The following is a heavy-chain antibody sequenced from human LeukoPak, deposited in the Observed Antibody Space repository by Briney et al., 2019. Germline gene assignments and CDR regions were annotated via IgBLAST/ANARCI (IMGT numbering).Heavy chain of an antibody. D-gene: IGHD3/OR15-3a*01. CDR1: GYTFTSYY. V-gene: IGHV1-46*01. CDR2: INPGRGNT. Sequence: VASVKVSCKASGYTFTSYYMHWVRQVPGQGLEWMGIINPGRGNTNYAQNFHGRVTLTRDTSTSTIYMELSSLRSEDTAVYYCARDRDWESSDPFDYWGQGTLVTVSS. CDR3: ARDRDWESSDPFDY. J-gene: IGHJ4*02.